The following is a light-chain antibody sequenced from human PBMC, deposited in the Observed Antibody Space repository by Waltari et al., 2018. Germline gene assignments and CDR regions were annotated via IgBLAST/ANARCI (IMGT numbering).Light chain of an antibody. Sequence: DIVMTQTPLSLPVTPGEPASISCRSSQSLLHSNGNTYLHWYLQKPGQSPRLLIYKVTNRESGVSDRFSGSGSGTDFTLKISRVEPEDVGVYYCMQSTKDPFTFGPGTKLDIK. V-gene: IGKV2D-29*02. CDR1: QSLLHSNGNTY. J-gene: IGKJ3*01. CDR3: MQSTKDPFT. CDR2: KVT.